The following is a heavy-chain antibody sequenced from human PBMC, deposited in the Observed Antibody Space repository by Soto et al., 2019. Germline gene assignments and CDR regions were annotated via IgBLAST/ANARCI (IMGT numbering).Heavy chain of an antibody. CDR2: INAGNGNT. Sequence: QVQLVQSGAEVKKPGASVKVSCKASGYTFTSYAMHWVRQAPGQRLEWMGWINAGNGNTKYSQKFQGRVTITRDTSASTAYMELSSLRSEDTAVYYGAGDMGFGLSDYWGQGTLVTVSS. J-gene: IGHJ4*02. CDR1: GYTFTSYA. CDR3: AGDMGFGLSDY. D-gene: IGHD3-10*01. V-gene: IGHV1-3*01.